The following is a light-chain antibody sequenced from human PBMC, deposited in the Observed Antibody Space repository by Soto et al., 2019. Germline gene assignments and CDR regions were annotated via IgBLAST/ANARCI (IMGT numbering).Light chain of an antibody. CDR3: QQYGSSPQT. Sequence: EIVLTQSPGTLSLSPGERATLSCRASQSVSSSYLAWYQQNPGQAPRLLIYGASSRATGIPDRFSGSGSGTDFTLTISRLEPEDFAVYYGQQYGSSPQTFGQGTKGEIK. V-gene: IGKV3-20*01. CDR1: QSVSSSY. J-gene: IGKJ1*01. CDR2: GAS.